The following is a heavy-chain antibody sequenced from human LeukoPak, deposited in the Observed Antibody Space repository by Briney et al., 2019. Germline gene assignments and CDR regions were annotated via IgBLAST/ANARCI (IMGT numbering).Heavy chain of an antibody. J-gene: IGHJ4*02. V-gene: IGHV4-61*02. D-gene: IGHD3-3*01. CDR2: IYTSGST. CDR3: AREVTIFGVVTNDY. Sequence: PSETLSLTCTVSGGSISSSSYYWSWIRQPAGKGLEWIGRIYTSGSTNYNPSLKSRVTMSVDTSKNQFSLKLSSVTAADTAVYYCAREVTIFGVVTNDYWGQGTLVTVSS. CDR1: GGSISSSSYY.